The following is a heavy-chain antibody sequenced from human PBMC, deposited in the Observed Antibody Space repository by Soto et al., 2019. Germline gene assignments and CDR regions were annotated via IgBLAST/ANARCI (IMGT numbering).Heavy chain of an antibody. Sequence: PGGSLRLSCAASGFTFSIYAMSWFRQAPGKGLEWVSAISGSGGSTYYADSVKGRFTISRDNSKNTLYLQMNSLRAEDTAVYYCAKEGAGDYGAFFVRGAFDIWGQGTMVTVSS. CDR3: AKEGAGDYGAFFVRGAFDI. J-gene: IGHJ3*02. D-gene: IGHD4-17*01. CDR2: ISGSGGST. CDR1: GFTFSIYA. V-gene: IGHV3-23*01.